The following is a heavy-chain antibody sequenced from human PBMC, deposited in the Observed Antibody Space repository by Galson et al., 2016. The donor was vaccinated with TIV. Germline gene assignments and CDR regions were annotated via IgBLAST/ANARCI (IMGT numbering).Heavy chain of an antibody. J-gene: IGHJ6*02. CDR2: ISAYNGET. Sequence: SVKVSCKASGYIFANYGITWVRQAPGQGLEWMGWISAYNGETDFAQRVQDRVAMTIDTSATTAYMELRSLRSDDTAVYFCARDRATLTFILVSDYYYSLDIWGQGTTVTVSS. D-gene: IGHD3-22*01. V-gene: IGHV1-18*04. CDR1: GYIFANYG. CDR3: ARDRATLTFILVSDYYYSLDI.